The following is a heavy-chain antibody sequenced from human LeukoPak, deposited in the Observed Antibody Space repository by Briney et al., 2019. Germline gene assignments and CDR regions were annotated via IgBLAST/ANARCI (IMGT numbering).Heavy chain of an antibody. D-gene: IGHD3-22*01. CDR1: GVSISSSNSY. CDR3: TRGSIAYYYMDV. Sequence: SETLSLTCTVSGVSISSSNSYWGWIRQPPGKGLEWIGSIYYSGNTYYNASLKSQVSISIDTSKNQFSLKLSSVTAADTAVYYCTRGSIAYYYMDVWGKGTTVTISS. J-gene: IGHJ6*03. CDR2: IYYSGNT. V-gene: IGHV4-39*07.